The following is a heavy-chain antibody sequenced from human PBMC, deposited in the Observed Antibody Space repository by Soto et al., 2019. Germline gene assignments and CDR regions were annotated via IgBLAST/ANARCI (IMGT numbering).Heavy chain of an antibody. V-gene: IGHV4-30-2*01. Sequence: SETLSLTCAVSGGSISSGGYSWSWIRQPPGKGLEWIGYIYHSGSTYYNPSLKSRVTISVDRSKNQFSLKLSSVTAADTAVYYCARARGYCSGGSCYSFAFDIWGQGTMVTVSS. CDR1: GGSISSGGYS. CDR2: IYHSGST. J-gene: IGHJ3*02. D-gene: IGHD2-15*01. CDR3: ARARGYCSGGSCYSFAFDI.